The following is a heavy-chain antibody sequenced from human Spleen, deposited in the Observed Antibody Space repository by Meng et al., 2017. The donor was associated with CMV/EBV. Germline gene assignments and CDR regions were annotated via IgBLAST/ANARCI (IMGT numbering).Heavy chain of an antibody. CDR3: AKEMGSYGMEFLIPFDY. Sequence: GESLKISCAASGFTFSSHAMHWVRQAPGKGLEYVSGISSDGVSTYYVDSVKGRCTISRDNSKNTLYLQMGSLRAEDTAVYYCAKEMGSYGMEFLIPFDYWGQGSLVTVSS. J-gene: IGHJ4*02. V-gene: IGHV3-64*02. D-gene: IGHD3-16*01. CDR1: GFTFSSHA. CDR2: ISSDGVST.